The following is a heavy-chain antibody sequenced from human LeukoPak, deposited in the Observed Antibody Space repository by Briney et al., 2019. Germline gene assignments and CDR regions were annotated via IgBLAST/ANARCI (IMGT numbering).Heavy chain of an antibody. V-gene: IGHV3-20*04. CDR1: GFTFDDYG. D-gene: IGHD5-18*01. J-gene: IGHJ4*02. Sequence: GGSLRLSCAASGFTFDDYGMSWVRQAPGKGLVWVSGINWNGGSTGYADSVKGRFTISRDNAKNSLYLQMNSLRGEDTALYYCSRVLGGYSYAPFDYWGQGTLVTVSS. CDR3: SRVLGGYSYAPFDY. CDR2: INWNGGST.